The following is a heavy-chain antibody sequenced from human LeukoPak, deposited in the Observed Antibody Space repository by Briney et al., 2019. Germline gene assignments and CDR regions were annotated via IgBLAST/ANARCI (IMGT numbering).Heavy chain of an antibody. CDR2: ISGSGGST. CDR3: AGRKWIQLWLFDY. V-gene: IGHV3-23*01. D-gene: IGHD5-18*01. CDR1: GFTFSSYA. J-gene: IGHJ4*02. Sequence: GGSLRLSCAASGFTFSSYAMSWVRQAPGKGLEWVSAISGSGGSTYYADSVKGRFTISRDNSKNTLYLQMNSVRAEDTAVYYCAGRKWIQLWLFDYWXQXTLVTVSS.